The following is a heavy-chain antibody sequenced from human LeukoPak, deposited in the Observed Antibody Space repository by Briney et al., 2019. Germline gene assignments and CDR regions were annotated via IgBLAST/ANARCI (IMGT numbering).Heavy chain of an antibody. V-gene: IGHV3-30*18. D-gene: IGHD6-6*01. CDR2: ISYDGSNK. CDR3: AKDLIVDSSDGASFDY. CDR1: GFTFSSYG. Sequence: GGSLRLYCAASGFTFSSYGMHWVRQAPGKGLEWVAVISYDGSNKYYADSVKGRFTISRDNSKNTLYLQMNSLRAEDTAVYYCAKDLIVDSSDGASFDYWGQGTLVTVSS. J-gene: IGHJ4*02.